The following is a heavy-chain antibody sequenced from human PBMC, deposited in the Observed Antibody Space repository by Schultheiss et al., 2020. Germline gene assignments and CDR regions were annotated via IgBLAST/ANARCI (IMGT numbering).Heavy chain of an antibody. J-gene: IGHJ5*02. CDR3: AREIYYDSGVSTASIDP. CDR1: GFTFSSYG. V-gene: IGHV3-33*08. CDR2: IWYDGSNK. D-gene: IGHD3-22*01. Sequence: GGSLRLSCAASGFTFSSYGMHWVRQAPGKGLEWVAVIWYDGSNKYYADSVKGRFTISRDNSKNTLYLQMNSLRAEDTAVYYCAREIYYDSGVSTASIDPWGQGTLVTVSS.